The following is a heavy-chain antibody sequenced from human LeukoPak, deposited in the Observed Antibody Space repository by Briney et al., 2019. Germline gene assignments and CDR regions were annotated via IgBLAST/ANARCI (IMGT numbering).Heavy chain of an antibody. CDR1: GFTFSSYW. CDR3: ARANCGGDCYFAPRFDY. D-gene: IGHD2-21*02. Sequence: GGSLRLSCAASGFTFSSYWMHWVRQAPGKGLVLVSRINSDGSSTSYADSVKGRFTISRDNAKNTLYLQMNSLRAEDTAVYYCARANCGGDCYFAPRFDYWGQGTLVTVSS. J-gene: IGHJ4*02. CDR2: INSDGSST. V-gene: IGHV3-74*01.